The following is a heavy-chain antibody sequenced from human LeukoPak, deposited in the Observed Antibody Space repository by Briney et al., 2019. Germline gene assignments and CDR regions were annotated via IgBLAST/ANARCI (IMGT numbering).Heavy chain of an antibody. CDR2: IIPIFGTA. CDR1: GGTFSSYA. D-gene: IGHD6-19*01. J-gene: IGHJ4*02. CDR3: ARDSVGGGWYGYYFDY. Sequence: GASVKVSCKASGGTFSSYAISWVRQAPGQGLEWMGGIIPIFGTANYAQKFQGRVTITADESTSTAYMELSSLRSEDTAVYYCARDSVGGGWYGYYFDYWGQGTPVTVSS. V-gene: IGHV1-69*13.